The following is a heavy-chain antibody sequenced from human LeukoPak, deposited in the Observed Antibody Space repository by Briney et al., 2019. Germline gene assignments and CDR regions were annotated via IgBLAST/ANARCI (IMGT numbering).Heavy chain of an antibody. CDR3: ARDYYGSGSYGYYYYGMDV. V-gene: IGHV3-33*01. D-gene: IGHD3-10*01. CDR1: GFTFSSYG. CDR2: IWYDGSNK. Sequence: GESLRLSCAASGFTFSSYGMHWVRQAPGKGLEWVAVIWYDGSNKYYADSVKGRFTISRDNSKNTLYLQMNSLRAEDTAVYYCARDYYGSGSYGYYYYGMDVWGKGTTVTVSS. J-gene: IGHJ6*04.